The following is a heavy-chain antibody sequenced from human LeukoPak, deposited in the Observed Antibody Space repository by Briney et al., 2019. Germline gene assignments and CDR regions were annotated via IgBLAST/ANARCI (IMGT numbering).Heavy chain of an antibody. J-gene: IGHJ4*02. Sequence: PSETLSLTCTVSGGSISSYYWSWIRQPPGKGLEWIGYIYYSGSTNYNPSLKSRVTISVDTSKNQFSLKLSSVTAADTAVYYCARDHYYGSGSFPDYWGQGTLVTVSS. CDR3: ARDHYYGSGSFPDY. CDR1: GGSISSYY. CDR2: IYYSGST. V-gene: IGHV4-59*01. D-gene: IGHD3-10*01.